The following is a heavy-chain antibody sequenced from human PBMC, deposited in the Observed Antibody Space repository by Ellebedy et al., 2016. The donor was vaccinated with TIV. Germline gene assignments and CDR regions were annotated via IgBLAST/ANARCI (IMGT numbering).Heavy chain of an antibody. CDR3: ASRGYTYGYYLDY. V-gene: IGHV5-51*01. CDR1: GYTFTTYA. J-gene: IGHJ4*02. CDR2: IYPADSDT. D-gene: IGHD5-18*01. Sequence: GESLKISXQASGYTFTTYAIAWVRQMPGKGPEWMGIIYPADSDTIYSPSFQGQVTIPVDKSINTAYLQWNSLKASDTAMYYCASRGYTYGYYLDYWGQGTLVTVSS.